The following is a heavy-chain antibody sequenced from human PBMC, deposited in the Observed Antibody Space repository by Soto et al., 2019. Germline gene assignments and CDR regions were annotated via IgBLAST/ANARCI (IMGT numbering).Heavy chain of an antibody. D-gene: IGHD6-19*01. CDR3: AREVRTSGWFRRLDS. V-gene: IGHV3-11*01. CDR2: ISGGGSTT. CDR1: GFTFNDYY. Sequence: PVGSLRLSCAVSGFTFNDYYMSWIRQAPGKGLEWISYISGGGSTTYHADSVRGRFTISRDNAKNSLFLQMNSLRAEDTAVYYCAREVRTSGWFRRLDSWGQGILVTVSS. J-gene: IGHJ4*02.